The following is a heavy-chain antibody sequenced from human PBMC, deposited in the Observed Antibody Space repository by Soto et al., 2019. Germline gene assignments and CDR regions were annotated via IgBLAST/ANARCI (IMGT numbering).Heavy chain of an antibody. CDR2: INHSGVT. Sequence: SETLSLTCAVYGLSFSGYYWSWIRQPPGKGLEWIGEINHSGVTNYKPSLKRRVTISVDTSKNQFSLQLKSVTAADTALYYCARFSGSYYYAMDVWGQGSTVTVS. CDR1: GLSFSGYY. V-gene: IGHV4-34*01. J-gene: IGHJ6*02. CDR3: ARFSGSYYYAMDV. D-gene: IGHD6-19*01.